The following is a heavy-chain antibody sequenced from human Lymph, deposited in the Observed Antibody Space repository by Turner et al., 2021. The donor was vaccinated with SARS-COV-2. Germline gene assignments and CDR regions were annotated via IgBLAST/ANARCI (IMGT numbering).Heavy chain of an antibody. J-gene: IGHJ6*02. V-gene: IGHV3-53*04. Sequence: EVQLVESGGGLVQPGGSLRRSGAASGITVSRNYMSWVRQAPGKGLEWVSVIYSGGSSYYADSVKGRFTISRHNSKNTLYLQMNSLRAEDTAVYYCARDLDTAGGMDVWGQGTTVTVSS. CDR2: IYSGGSS. D-gene: IGHD5-18*01. CDR1: GITVSRNY. CDR3: ARDLDTAGGMDV.